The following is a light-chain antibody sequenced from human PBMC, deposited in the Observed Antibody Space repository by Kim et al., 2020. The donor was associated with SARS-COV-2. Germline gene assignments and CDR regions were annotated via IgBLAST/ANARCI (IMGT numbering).Light chain of an antibody. CDR3: TSYTRSSTLV. J-gene: IGLJ2*01. CDR2: DVN. CDR1: SSDVSGYKF. Sequence: GQSIGTSCTGTSSDVSGYKFVSWYQQHPGKAPNLLIYDVNNRPSGVSDRFSGSKSGNTASLTISGLQAEDEADYYCTSYTRSSTLVFGGGTQLTVL. V-gene: IGLV2-14*03.